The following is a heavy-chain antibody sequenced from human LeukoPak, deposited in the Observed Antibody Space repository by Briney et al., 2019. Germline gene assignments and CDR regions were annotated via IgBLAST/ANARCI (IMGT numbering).Heavy chain of an antibody. CDR3: AKGKSGYYYVEFDY. Sequence: GGSLRLSCAASGFTFSSYAMSWVRQAPGKGLEWVSGISWNSGSIGYADSVKGRFTISRDNAKNSLYLQMNSLRAEDTALYYCAKGKSGYYYVEFDYWGQGTLVTVSS. V-gene: IGHV3-9*01. CDR1: GFTFSSYA. D-gene: IGHD3-22*01. J-gene: IGHJ4*02. CDR2: ISWNSGSI.